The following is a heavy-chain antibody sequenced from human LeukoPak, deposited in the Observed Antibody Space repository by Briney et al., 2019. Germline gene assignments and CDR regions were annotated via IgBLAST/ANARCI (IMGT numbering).Heavy chain of an antibody. J-gene: IGHJ4*02. Sequence: GGSLRLSCAAPGFTFSSYGMHWVRQAPGKGLEWVAFIRYDGSNKYYADSVKGRFTISRDNSKNTLYLQMNSLRAEDTAVYYCAKESYSNYLFDYWGQGTLVTVSS. V-gene: IGHV3-30*02. CDR3: AKESYSNYLFDY. CDR1: GFTFSSYG. CDR2: IRYDGSNK. D-gene: IGHD4-11*01.